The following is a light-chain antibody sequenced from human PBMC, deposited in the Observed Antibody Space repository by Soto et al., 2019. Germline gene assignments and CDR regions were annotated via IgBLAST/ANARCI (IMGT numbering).Light chain of an antibody. CDR1: QGISSY. CDR2: AAS. J-gene: IGKJ3*01. CDR3: QQLNSYS. V-gene: IGKV1-9*01. Sequence: DIQLTQSPSFLSASVGDRVNITCRASQGISSYLAWYQQKPGKAPKLLIYAASTLQSGVPSRFSGSGSGTEFTLTISSLQPEDFATYYCQQLNSYSFGPGTKVDIK.